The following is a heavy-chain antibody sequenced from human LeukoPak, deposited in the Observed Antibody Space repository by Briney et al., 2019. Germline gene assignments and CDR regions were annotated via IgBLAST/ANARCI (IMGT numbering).Heavy chain of an antibody. Sequence: PGGSLILSCAASGFTVRNNYMSWVRQAPGKGLECVSFIYTGGTTYYADSVKGRFTISRDNSKNTLYLQMNSLRAEDTAVYYCARDGGGAFDYWGQGTLVIVSS. D-gene: IGHD3-16*01. CDR2: IYTGGTT. V-gene: IGHV3-53*01. CDR3: ARDGGGAFDY. J-gene: IGHJ4*02. CDR1: GFTVRNNY.